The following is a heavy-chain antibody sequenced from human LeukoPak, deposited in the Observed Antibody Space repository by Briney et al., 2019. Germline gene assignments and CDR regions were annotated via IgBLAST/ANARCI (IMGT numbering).Heavy chain of an antibody. CDR1: GFTFSSYW. CDR2: IKQDGSEK. Sequence: GGSLRLSCAASGFTFSSYWMSWVRQAPGKGLEWVANIKQDGSEKYYVDSVKGRFTISRDNAKNSLYLQMNSLRAEDTAVYYCARDGYSSGWSGDNWFDPWGQGTLVTVSS. J-gene: IGHJ5*02. V-gene: IGHV3-7*01. D-gene: IGHD6-19*01. CDR3: ARDGYSSGWSGDNWFDP.